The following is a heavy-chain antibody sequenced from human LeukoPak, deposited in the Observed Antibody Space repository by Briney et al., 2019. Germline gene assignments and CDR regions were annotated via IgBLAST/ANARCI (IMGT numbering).Heavy chain of an antibody. Sequence: GASVKVSCKASGYTFTTYGISWVRLAPGQGLEWMGWISAYNGNTNYAQQFQGRVTMTTDTSMSTAYMELRSLRSDDTAVYYCARDLIAVRPGWFDPWGQGSQVTVSS. D-gene: IGHD6-6*01. CDR3: ARDLIAVRPGWFDP. CDR2: ISAYNGNT. CDR1: GYTFTTYG. V-gene: IGHV1-18*01. J-gene: IGHJ5*02.